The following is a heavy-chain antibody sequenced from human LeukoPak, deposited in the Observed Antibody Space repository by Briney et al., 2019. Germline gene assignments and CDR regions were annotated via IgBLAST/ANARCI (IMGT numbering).Heavy chain of an antibody. Sequence: GGSLRLSCAASGFTFSNAWMSWVRQSPGKGLEWVGRIRSKIDGGTTDYAAPVKGRFTISRDDSKNTLYLQMNSLKTEDTAVYYCTTAAVHWSQGTLVTVSS. J-gene: IGHJ4*02. V-gene: IGHV3-15*01. CDR2: IRSKIDGGTT. CDR1: GFTFSNAW. CDR3: TTAAVH.